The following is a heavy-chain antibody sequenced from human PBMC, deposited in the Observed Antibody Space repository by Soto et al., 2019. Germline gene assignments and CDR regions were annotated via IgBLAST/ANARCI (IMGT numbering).Heavy chain of an antibody. CDR2: ISSNSAYI. CDR3: TRDASRDSSARGWFDP. J-gene: IGHJ5*02. Sequence: GGSLRRSCAASVFTFRSFTMNWVRQAPGKGLEWVSTISSNSAYIYYTDALRGRFTISRDNAKNSLHLQMNSLRAEDTAVYYCTRDASRDSSARGWFDPWGPGTLVTVSS. D-gene: IGHD6-13*01. V-gene: IGHV3-21*01. CDR1: VFTFRSFT.